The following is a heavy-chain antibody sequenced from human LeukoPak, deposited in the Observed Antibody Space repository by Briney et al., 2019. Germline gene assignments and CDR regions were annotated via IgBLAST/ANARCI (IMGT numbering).Heavy chain of an antibody. Sequence: SGPTLVNPTQTLTLTCTFSGFSLSTSGVGVGWIRQPPGKALEWLALIYWDDDKRYSPSLKSRLTITKDTSKNQVVLTMTNMDPVETATYYCANREYDCSGVSCYQNPFDYWGREPWSPSPQ. CDR2: IYWDDDK. J-gene: IGHJ4*02. D-gene: IGHD2-15*01. CDR1: GFSLSTSGVG. V-gene: IGHV2-5*02. CDR3: ANREYDCSGVSCYQNPFDY.